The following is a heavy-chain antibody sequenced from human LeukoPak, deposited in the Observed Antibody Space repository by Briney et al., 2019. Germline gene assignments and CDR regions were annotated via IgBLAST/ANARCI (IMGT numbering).Heavy chain of an antibody. CDR2: IYYSGST. D-gene: IGHD6-19*01. J-gene: IGHJ4*02. CDR3: ARVQYSSGREIDY. CDR1: GGSISSGGYY. V-gene: IGHV4-31*03. Sequence: KPSETLSLTCTVSGGSISSGGYYWSWIRQHPGRGLEWIGYIYYSGSTYYNPSLKSRVTISVDTSKNQFSLKLSSVTAADTAVYYCARVQYSSGREIDYWGQGTLVTVSS.